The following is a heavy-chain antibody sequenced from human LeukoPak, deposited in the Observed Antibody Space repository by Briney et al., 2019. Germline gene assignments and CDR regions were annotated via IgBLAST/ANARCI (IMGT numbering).Heavy chain of an antibody. J-gene: IGHJ4*02. Sequence: GGSLRLSCAASGFTFSSYAMHWVRQAPGKGLEWVAVISYDGSNKYYADSVKGRFTISRDNSKNTLYLQMNSLRAEDTAVYYCASNWDPFDYWGQGTLVTVSS. V-gene: IGHV3-30-3*01. CDR1: GFTFSSYA. CDR2: ISYDGSNK. D-gene: IGHD7-27*01. CDR3: ASNWDPFDY.